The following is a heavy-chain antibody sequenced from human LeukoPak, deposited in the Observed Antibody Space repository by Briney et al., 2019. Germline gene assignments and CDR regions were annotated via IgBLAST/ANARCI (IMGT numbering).Heavy chain of an antibody. Sequence: GGSLRLSCAASGFTFSSYWMSWVRQAPGKGLEWVANIKQDGSEKYYVDSVKGRFTISRDNAKNSLYLQMNSLRAEDTAVYYCARDRAYYDSSGYLEYFQHWGQGTLVTVSS. CDR3: ARDRAYYDSSGYLEYFQH. CDR1: GFTFSSYW. CDR2: IKQDGSEK. D-gene: IGHD3-22*01. J-gene: IGHJ1*01. V-gene: IGHV3-7*01.